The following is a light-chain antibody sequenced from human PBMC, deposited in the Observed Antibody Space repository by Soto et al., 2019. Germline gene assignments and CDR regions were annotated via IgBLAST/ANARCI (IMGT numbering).Light chain of an antibody. CDR2: AAS. J-gene: IGKJ1*01. Sequence: CRASQSISSWLAWYQQKPGKAPKRLIYAASTLQSGVPSRFSGSGSGTEFTLTISSLQPEDFATYYCLQHNSYPRTFGQGTKVDIK. CDR3: LQHNSYPRT. CDR1: QSISSW. V-gene: IGKV1-9*01.